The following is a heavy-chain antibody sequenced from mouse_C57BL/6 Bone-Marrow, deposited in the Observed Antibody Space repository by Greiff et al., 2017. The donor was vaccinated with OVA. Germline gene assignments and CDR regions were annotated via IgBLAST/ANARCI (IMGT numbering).Heavy chain of an antibody. CDR1: GFNIKDDY. CDR3: TFYYYGSSPFAY. J-gene: IGHJ3*01. CDR2: IDPENGDT. D-gene: IGHD1-1*01. V-gene: IGHV14-4*01. Sequence: EVQLVESGAELVRPGASVKLSCTASGFNIKDDYMHWVKQRPDQGLEWIGWIDPENGDTEYASKFQGKATITADTSSNTAYLQLSSLTSEDTAVYYCTFYYYGSSPFAYWGQGTLVTVSA.